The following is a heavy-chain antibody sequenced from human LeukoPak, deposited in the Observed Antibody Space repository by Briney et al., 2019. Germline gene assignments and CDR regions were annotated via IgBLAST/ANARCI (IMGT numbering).Heavy chain of an antibody. V-gene: IGHV3-38-3*01. CDR3: YRCFGSGSYFNGYYYYMDV. J-gene: IGHJ6*03. D-gene: IGHD3-10*01. CDR2: ISGGST. Sequence: GGSLRLSCAASGFTFSNNEMSWVRQPPGKGLEWVASISGGSTNNANPRKGRLTISRDNFKNTLHPQMNSLIAAATAVYYYYRCFGSGSYFNGYYYYMDVWGKGTTVTVSS. CDR1: GFTFSNNE.